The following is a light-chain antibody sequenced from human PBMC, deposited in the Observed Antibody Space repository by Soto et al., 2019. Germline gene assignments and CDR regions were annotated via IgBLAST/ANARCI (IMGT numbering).Light chain of an antibody. CDR2: DVS. CDR3: SSYTSSSIYV. V-gene: IGLV2-14*01. CDR1: SSDVGGYNY. Sequence: QSVLTQPASVSGSPGQSITISCTGTSSDVGGYNYVSWYQQHPGKAPKLMIYDVSNRPSGVSNRFSGSKSGNTASLTISGLQAEYEADYYCSSYTSSSIYVFGTGTNLTVL. J-gene: IGLJ1*01.